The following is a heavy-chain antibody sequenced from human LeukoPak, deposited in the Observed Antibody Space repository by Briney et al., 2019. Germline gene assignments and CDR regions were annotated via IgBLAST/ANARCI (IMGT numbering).Heavy chain of an antibody. V-gene: IGHV4-34*01. CDR1: VGFFSVYY. J-gene: IGHJ5*02. Sequence: SETLSLTCAVYVGFFSVYYGIWIRQPPGKSGEGIGEINHSGSTNYNPSLKSRVSISVDTSKNQFSLKLSSVTAADTAVYYCARRFDRWGQGTLVTVSS. CDR3: ARRFDR. CDR2: INHSGST.